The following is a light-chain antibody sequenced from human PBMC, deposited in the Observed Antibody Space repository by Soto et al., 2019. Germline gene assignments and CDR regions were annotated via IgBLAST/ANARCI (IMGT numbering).Light chain of an antibody. J-gene: IGLJ2*01. CDR3: SSYTSSSTPLYVV. CDR2: DVS. V-gene: IGLV2-14*01. CDR1: SSDVGGYNY. Sequence: QSVLTQPASVSGSPGQSITISCTGTSSDVGGYNYVSWYQQHPGKAPKLMIYDVSNRPSGVSNRFSGSKSGNTASLTISGLQAEDEADYYCSSYTSSSTPLYVVCGGGPQLTVL.